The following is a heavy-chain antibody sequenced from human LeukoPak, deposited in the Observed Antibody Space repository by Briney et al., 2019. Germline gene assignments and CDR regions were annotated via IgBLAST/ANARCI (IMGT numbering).Heavy chain of an antibody. V-gene: IGHV3-7*01. CDR1: GFTFRNSW. CDR2: IKQEGTEK. CDR3: TRGGRIAVAGSYYFDY. J-gene: IGHJ4*02. D-gene: IGHD6-19*01. Sequence: GGSLRLSCAASGFTFRNSWMSWVRQAPGKGLEWVANIKQEGTEKNYVDSVKGRFTISRDNARNSLYLQMNSLRAEDTAVYYCTRGGRIAVAGSYYFDYWGQGTLVTVSS.